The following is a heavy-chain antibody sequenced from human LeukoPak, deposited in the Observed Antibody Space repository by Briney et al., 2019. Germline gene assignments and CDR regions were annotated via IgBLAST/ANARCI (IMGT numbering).Heavy chain of an antibody. V-gene: IGHV4-59*01. CDR3: ARVGTYYDILTGYSPKGAFDY. CDR2: IYYSGST. Sequence: NPSETLSLTCTVSGGSISSYYWSWIRQPPGKGLEWIGYIYYSGSTNYNPSLKSRVTISVDTSKNRFSLKLSSVTAADTAVYYCARVGTYYDILTGYSPKGAFDYWGQGTLVTVSS. J-gene: IGHJ4*02. D-gene: IGHD3-9*01. CDR1: GGSISSYY.